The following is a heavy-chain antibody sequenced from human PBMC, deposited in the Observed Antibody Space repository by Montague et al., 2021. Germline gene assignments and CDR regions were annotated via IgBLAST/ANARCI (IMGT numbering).Heavy chain of an antibody. J-gene: IGHJ4*02. Sequence: SETLSLTCTVSGGSISTTSYYWGWIRQPPGKGLEFIGVFYYNGSTYHNPSLKSRVTMSADTSKNQVSLKVNSVTAADTAVYYCARQGFYESGGFFIWGLGTLVTVSS. D-gene: IGHD3-22*01. V-gene: IGHV4-39*07. CDR1: GGSISTTSYY. CDR3: ARQGFYESGGFFI. CDR2: FYYNGST.